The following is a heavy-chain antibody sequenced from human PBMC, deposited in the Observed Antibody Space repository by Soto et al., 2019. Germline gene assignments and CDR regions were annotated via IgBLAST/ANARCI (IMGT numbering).Heavy chain of an antibody. CDR3: VKDFLGSSWPHYLFQH. CDR2: ISSNGGST. J-gene: IGHJ1*01. CDR1: GFTFSSYA. D-gene: IGHD6-13*01. V-gene: IGHV3-64D*06. Sequence: GGSLRLSCSASGFTFSSYAMHWVLQAPGKGLEYVSAISSNGGSTYYADSVKGRFTISRDNSKNTLYLQMSSLRAEDTAVYYCVKDFLGSSWPHYLFQHWGQGTLVTVSS.